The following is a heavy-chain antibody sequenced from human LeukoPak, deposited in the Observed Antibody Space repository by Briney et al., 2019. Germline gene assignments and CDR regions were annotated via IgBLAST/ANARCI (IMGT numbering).Heavy chain of an antibody. Sequence: PGGSLRLSCAASGFTFSSYWMNWVRQAPGKGLEWVANLNQDGSQKNYVDSVKGRFTISRDNARNSLYLQMNSLRAEDTAVYYYARGHYSPWDHSFDCWGQGTLVTVSS. CDR1: GFTFSSYW. V-gene: IGHV3-7*01. D-gene: IGHD4-11*01. CDR3: ARGHYSPWDHSFDC. J-gene: IGHJ4*02. CDR2: LNQDGSQK.